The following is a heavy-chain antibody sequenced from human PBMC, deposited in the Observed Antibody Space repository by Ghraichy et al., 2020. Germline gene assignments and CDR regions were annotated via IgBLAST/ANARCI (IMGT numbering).Heavy chain of an antibody. J-gene: IGHJ4*02. CDR1: SYTFTSYG. V-gene: IGHV1-18*01. D-gene: IGHD6-19*01. Sequence: ASVKVSCKASSYTFTSYGISWVRQAPGQGLEWMGWISAYNGNTNYAQKLQGRVTMTTDTSTSTAYMELRSLRSDDTAVYYCARDTFGGEWLVSWYYFDYWGQGTLVTVSS. CDR2: ISAYNGNT. CDR3: ARDTFGGEWLVSWYYFDY.